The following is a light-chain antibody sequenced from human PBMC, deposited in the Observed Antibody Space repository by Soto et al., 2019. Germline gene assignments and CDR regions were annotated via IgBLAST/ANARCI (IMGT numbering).Light chain of an antibody. CDR3: QQYKSYWT. CDR2: DAS. CDR1: ESISTW. Sequence: GYRVTITCRASESISTWLAWYQQKPGKAPKLLISDASSLETGVPSRFSGSGSGTEFTLTINSLQPDDFATYYCQQYKSYWTFGQGTKVDIK. V-gene: IGKV1-5*01. J-gene: IGKJ1*01.